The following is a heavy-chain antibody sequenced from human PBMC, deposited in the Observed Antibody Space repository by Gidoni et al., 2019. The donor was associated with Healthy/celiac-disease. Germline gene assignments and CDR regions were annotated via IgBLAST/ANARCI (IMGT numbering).Heavy chain of an antibody. CDR2: ISYDGSNK. J-gene: IGHJ4*02. D-gene: IGHD5-12*01. V-gene: IGHV3-30*18. CDR3: AKPGEIDGYKDPRFDY. CDR1: GFTFSSSG. Sequence: QVQLGESGGGVVQPGRSLRLSCAASGFTFSSSGMHWVRQAPGKGLEWVAVISYDGSNKYYADSVKGRFTISRDNSKNTLYLQMNSLRAEDTAVYYCAKPGEIDGYKDPRFDYWGQGTLVTVSS.